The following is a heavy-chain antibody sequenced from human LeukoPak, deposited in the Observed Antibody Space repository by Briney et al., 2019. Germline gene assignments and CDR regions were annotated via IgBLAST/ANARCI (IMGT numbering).Heavy chain of an antibody. D-gene: IGHD1-26*01. Sequence: GASVKVSCKASGGTFSSYAISWVRQAPGQGLEWMGGIIPIFGTANYAQKFQGRVTITTDESTSTAYMELSSLRSEDTAVYYCARGMGRGSRPLGYWGQGTLVTVSS. CDR2: IIPIFGTA. CDR1: GGTFSSYA. V-gene: IGHV1-69*05. CDR3: ARGMGRGSRPLGY. J-gene: IGHJ4*02.